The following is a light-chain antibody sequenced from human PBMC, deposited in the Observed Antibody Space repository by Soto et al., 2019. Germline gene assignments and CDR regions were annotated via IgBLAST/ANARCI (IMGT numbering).Light chain of an antibody. CDR1: QGIRND. CDR3: LQHNSYPLT. V-gene: IGKV1-17*02. CDR2: AAS. J-gene: IGKJ4*01. Sequence: DIQMTQSPSSLSASVGDRVTITCRASQGIRNDLGWYQQKPGNAPKRLIYAASSLQSWVPSRFSGSGSGTEFTLTISNMQTEASANYYCLQHNSYPLTFGGGTKVDIK.